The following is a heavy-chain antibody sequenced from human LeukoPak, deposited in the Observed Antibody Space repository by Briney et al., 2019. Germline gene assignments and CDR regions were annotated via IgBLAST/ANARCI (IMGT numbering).Heavy chain of an antibody. J-gene: IGHJ4*02. V-gene: IGHV4-39*01. CDR3: ARCISMVRGVIRPPDY. D-gene: IGHD3-10*01. Sequence: SETLSLTCTVSGGSISSSSYYWGWIRQPPGKGLEWIGSIYYSGSTYYNPPLKSRVTISVDTSKNQFSLKLSAVTAADTAVYYCARCISMVRGVIRPPDYWGQGTLVSVSS. CDR1: GGSISSSSYY. CDR2: IYYSGST.